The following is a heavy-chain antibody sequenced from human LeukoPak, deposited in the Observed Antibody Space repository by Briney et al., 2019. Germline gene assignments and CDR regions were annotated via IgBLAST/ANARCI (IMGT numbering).Heavy chain of an antibody. CDR3: ARGGATMVRGVHGY. Sequence: SETLFLTCAVYGGSFSGYYWNWIRQPPGKGLEWIGEINHSGSTNYNPSLKSRVTISVDTSKNQFSLKLSSVTAADTAVYYCARGGATMVRGVHGYWGQGTLVTVSS. CDR1: GGSFSGYY. J-gene: IGHJ4*02. CDR2: INHSGST. V-gene: IGHV4-34*01. D-gene: IGHD3-10*01.